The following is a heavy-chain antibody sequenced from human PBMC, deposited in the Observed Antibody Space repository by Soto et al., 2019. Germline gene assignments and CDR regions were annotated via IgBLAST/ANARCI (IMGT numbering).Heavy chain of an antibody. CDR3: AKGSSVYGYRHFDY. CDR2: INQDETEK. CDR1: GFIFSDYW. J-gene: IGHJ4*02. Sequence: DGSLRLSCAASGFIFSDYWMNWVRQAPGEGLEWVANINQDETEKSYLDSVKGRFTISRDSAKNSLYLQMNNLGAEDTAVYYCAKGSSVYGYRHFDYWGQGAVGTVSS. D-gene: IGHD2-8*01. V-gene: IGHV3-7*01.